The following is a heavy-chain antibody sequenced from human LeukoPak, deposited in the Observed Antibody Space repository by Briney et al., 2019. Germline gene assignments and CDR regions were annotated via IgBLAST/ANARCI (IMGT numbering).Heavy chain of an antibody. Sequence: PSETLSLTCTVSGGSISSSSYYWGWIRQPPGKGLEWIGSTYYSGSTYYNPSLKSRVTISVDTSKNQFSLKLSSVTAADTAVYYCARHWSHSVAQFGRSYWFDPWGQGTLVTVSS. D-gene: IGHD2-15*01. CDR3: ARHWSHSVAQFGRSYWFDP. V-gene: IGHV4-39*01. CDR1: GGSISSSSYY. J-gene: IGHJ5*02. CDR2: TYYSGST.